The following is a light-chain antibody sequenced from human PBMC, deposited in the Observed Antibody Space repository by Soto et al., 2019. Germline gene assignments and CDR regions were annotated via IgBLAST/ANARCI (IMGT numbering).Light chain of an antibody. V-gene: IGKV1-5*03. CDR1: QTISTW. J-gene: IGKJ4*01. Sequence: DIQMTQSPSTLSASVGDRVTITCRASQTISTWLAWYQQKPGKAPKLLIYKASNLEGGVPSRFSGSGSGTEFNIAISSLQPDDFATYYCQQYNTSPRTFGGGTTVDIK. CDR3: QQYNTSPRT. CDR2: KAS.